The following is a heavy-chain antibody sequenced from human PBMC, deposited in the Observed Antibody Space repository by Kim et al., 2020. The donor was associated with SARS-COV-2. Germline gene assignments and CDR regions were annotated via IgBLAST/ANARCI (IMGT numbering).Heavy chain of an antibody. CDR3: ARDRITIFGVVISGYGMDV. CDR2: ISSSGSTI. V-gene: IGHV3-11*01. CDR1: GFTFSGYY. Sequence: GGSLRLSCAASGFTFSGYYMSWIRQAPGKGLEWVSYISSSGSTIYYADSVKGRFTISRDNAKNSLYLQMNSLRAEDTAVYYCARDRITIFGVVISGYGMDVWGQGTTVTVSS. J-gene: IGHJ6*02. D-gene: IGHD3-3*01.